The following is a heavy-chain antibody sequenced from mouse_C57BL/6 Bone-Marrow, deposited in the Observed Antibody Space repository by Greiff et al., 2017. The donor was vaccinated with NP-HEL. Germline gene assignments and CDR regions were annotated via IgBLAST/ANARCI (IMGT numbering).Heavy chain of an antibody. V-gene: IGHV1-76*01. D-gene: IGHD2-4*01. J-gene: IGHJ3*01. Sequence: QVQLQQSGAELVRPGASVKLSCKASGYTFTDYYINWVKQRPGQGLEWIARIYPGSGNTYYNEKFKGKATLTAEKSSSTAYMQLSSLTSEDSAVYFCAASYYDYDGFAYWGQGTLVTVSA. CDR2: IYPGSGNT. CDR1: GYTFTDYY. CDR3: AASYYDYDGFAY.